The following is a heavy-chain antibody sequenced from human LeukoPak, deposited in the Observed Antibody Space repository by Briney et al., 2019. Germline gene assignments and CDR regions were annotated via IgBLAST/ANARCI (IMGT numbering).Heavy chain of an antibody. CDR3: ARAEGGRAARPSYDY. J-gene: IGHJ4*02. V-gene: IGHV4-31*03. Sequence: PSETLSLTGTVSGGSISSGGSYWSWIRQHPGKGLEWIGYIYYSGSTYYNPSLKSRVTISVDTSKNQFSLKLSSVTAADAAVYYCARAEGGRAARPSYDYWGQGTLVTVSS. D-gene: IGHD6-6*01. CDR1: GGSISSGGSY. CDR2: IYYSGST.